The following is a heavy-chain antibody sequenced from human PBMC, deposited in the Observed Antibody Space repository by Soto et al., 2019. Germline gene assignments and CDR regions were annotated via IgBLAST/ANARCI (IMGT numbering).Heavy chain of an antibody. J-gene: IGHJ4*02. CDR3: ARSITMVRGVIIKGFDY. CDR1: GSISSGGYY. V-gene: IGHV4-31*02. CDR2: IYYSGST. D-gene: IGHD3-10*01. Sequence: GSISSGGYYWSWIRQHPGKGLEWIGYIYYSGSTYYNPSLKSRVTISEDTSKNQFSLKLSSVTAADTAVYYCARSITMVRGVIIKGFDYWGQGTLVTVSS.